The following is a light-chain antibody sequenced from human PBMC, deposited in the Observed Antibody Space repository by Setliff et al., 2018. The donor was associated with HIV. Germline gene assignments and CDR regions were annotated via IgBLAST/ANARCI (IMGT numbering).Light chain of an antibody. Sequence: QSVLTQPASVSGSPGQSITISCTGTSSDVGGYNYASWYQQHPGKAPKLMIYDVSNRPSGVSNRFSGSKSGNTASLTISGLQAEDEADYYCSSYTSSSVLYVFGTGTRSPS. CDR2: DVS. J-gene: IGLJ1*01. V-gene: IGLV2-14*03. CDR3: SSYTSSSVLYV. CDR1: SSDVGGYNY.